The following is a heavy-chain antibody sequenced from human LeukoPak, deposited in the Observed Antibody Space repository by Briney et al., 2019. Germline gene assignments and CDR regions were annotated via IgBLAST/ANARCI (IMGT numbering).Heavy chain of an antibody. Sequence: VGSLRLSCVASGFTFSRYAIHWVRQAPGKGLEYVSTISSHGGSTYYADSVKGRFTISRDNSKNTLYLQMGSLRAEDMAVYYCARESDNSPFDYWGQGPLVTVSS. J-gene: IGHJ4*02. CDR1: GFTFSRYA. D-gene: IGHD3-22*01. CDR3: ARESDNSPFDY. CDR2: ISSHGGST. V-gene: IGHV3-64*02.